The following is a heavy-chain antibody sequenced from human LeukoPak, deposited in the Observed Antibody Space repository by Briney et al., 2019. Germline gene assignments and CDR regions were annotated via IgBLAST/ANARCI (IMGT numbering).Heavy chain of an antibody. V-gene: IGHV3-23*01. CDR3: AKRLYYYDSSGSCPDY. J-gene: IGHJ4*02. CDR2: ISGSGGST. D-gene: IGHD3-22*01. Sequence: GGSLRLSCAASGFTFSSYAMSWVRQAPGKGLEWVSAISGSGGSTYYADSVKGRFTISRDNSKNTLYLQMNSLRAEDTAVYYCAKRLYYYDSSGSCPDYWGQGSLVTVSS. CDR1: GFTFSSYA.